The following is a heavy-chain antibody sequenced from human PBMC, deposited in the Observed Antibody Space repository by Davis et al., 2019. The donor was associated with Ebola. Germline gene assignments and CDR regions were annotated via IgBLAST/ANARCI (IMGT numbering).Heavy chain of an antibody. D-gene: IGHD1-7*01. CDR3: ATGRKTTLGLYYFAY. J-gene: IGHJ4*02. V-gene: IGHV1-69*13. Sequence: AASVKVSCKVSGGSFRSYGISWVRQAPGQGLEWMGVIIPPFGKTNYAQRFQGRVTITADESTSKVYLDLISLRSEDTAVYYCATGRKTTLGLYYFAYWGQGTVVTVSS. CDR2: IIPPFGKT. CDR1: GGSFRSYG.